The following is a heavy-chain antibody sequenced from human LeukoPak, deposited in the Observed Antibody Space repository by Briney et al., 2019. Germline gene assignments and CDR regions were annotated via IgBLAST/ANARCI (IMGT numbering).Heavy chain of an antibody. D-gene: IGHD1-7*01. CDR1: GFTFSSYS. V-gene: IGHV3-21*01. J-gene: IGHJ4*02. Sequence: PGGSLRLSCAASGFTFSSYSMNWVRQAPGKGLEWVSSISSSSSYIYYADSVKGRFTISRDNAKNSLYLQMNSLRAEDTAVYYCARDTPDNWNYLFDYWGQGTLVTVSS. CDR2: ISSSSSYI. CDR3: ARDTPDNWNYLFDY.